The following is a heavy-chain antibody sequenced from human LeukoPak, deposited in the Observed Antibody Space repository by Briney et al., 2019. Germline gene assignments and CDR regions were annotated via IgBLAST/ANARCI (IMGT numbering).Heavy chain of an antibody. CDR1: GYTFTGYH. D-gene: IGHD6-13*01. CDR2: INPYSGDT. V-gene: IGHV1-2*06. J-gene: IGHJ4*02. CDR3: ARDQGSLTRSWYTGY. Sequence: XSVKVSCKASGYTFTGYHIHWVRQAPGQGLEWMGRINPYSGDTNFAQKFQGRVTMTRDTSITTAYMDLSSLTPDDTAVYFCARDQGSLTRSWYTGYWGQGTQVTVSS.